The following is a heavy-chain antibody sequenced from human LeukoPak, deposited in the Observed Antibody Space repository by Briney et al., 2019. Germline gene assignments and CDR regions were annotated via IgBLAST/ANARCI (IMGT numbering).Heavy chain of an antibody. CDR1: GFTFSSYI. CDR3: ARCSGLVVRT. Sequence: PRGSLRHSRAASGFTFSSYIMNWVRQAPGKGLEWVSYISSSSSTIYYADSVKGRFTISRDNVKNSLYLQMNSLRDEDTAVYYCARCSGLVVRTWGQGTTVTVSS. J-gene: IGHJ4*02. V-gene: IGHV3-48*02. D-gene: IGHD6-6*01. CDR2: ISSSSSTI.